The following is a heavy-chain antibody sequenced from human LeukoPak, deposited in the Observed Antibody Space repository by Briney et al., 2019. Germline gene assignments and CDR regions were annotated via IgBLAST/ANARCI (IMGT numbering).Heavy chain of an antibody. Sequence: PGGSLRLSCAASGFTFSSYEMSWVRQAPGKGLERVSYISSSGSTIYYADSVKGRFTMSRDNAKTSLYLQMNSLRAEDTAVYYCAELGITMIGGVWGKGNTVTISS. CDR3: AELGITMIGGV. CDR1: GFTFSSYE. J-gene: IGHJ6*04. D-gene: IGHD3-10*02. CDR2: ISSSGSTI. V-gene: IGHV3-48*03.